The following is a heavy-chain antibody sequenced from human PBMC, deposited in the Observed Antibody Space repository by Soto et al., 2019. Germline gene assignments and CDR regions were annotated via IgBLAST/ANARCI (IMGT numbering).Heavy chain of an antibody. J-gene: IGHJ4*02. CDR1: GDTFSTYS. CDR3: ARERSRYDRSGYYRPDY. CDR2: IIPILGTP. Sequence: SVKVSCKASGDTFSTYSISWVRQAPGQGLEWLGGIIPILGTPSYAQRFQGRVTITADKSTSTAYMELSSLRSEDTAVYYCARERSRYDRSGYYRPDYWGQGTLVTVSS. D-gene: IGHD3-22*01. V-gene: IGHV1-69*08.